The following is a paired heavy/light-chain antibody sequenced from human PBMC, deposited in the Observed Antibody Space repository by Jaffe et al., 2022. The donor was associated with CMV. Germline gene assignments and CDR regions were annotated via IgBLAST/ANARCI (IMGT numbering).Light chain of an antibody. CDR2: AAS. V-gene: IGKV1-17*01. CDR3: LQHNSYPWS. Sequence: DIQMTQSPSSLSASVGDRVTITCRASQGIRNDLGWFQQKPGEAPKRLIYAASSLQSGVPSRFSGSGSETEFTLTISSLQPEDFATYYCLQHNSYPWSFGQGTKVEIK. CDR1: QGIRND. J-gene: IGKJ1*01.
Heavy chain of an antibody. J-gene: IGHJ4*02. Sequence: EVQLVESGGGLVQPGGSLRLSCGASGFTFTSYTMTWVRQAPGKGLEWVSTVSTSGGTTYYADSVKGRFTISRDNSKSTLFLQMSSLRDDDTAVYYCVKDIPRSSRYCSFGGVRADCYSGEYWGQGALVTVSS. CDR1: GFTFTSYT. CDR2: VSTSGGTT. CDR3: VKDIPRSSRYCSFGGVRADCYSGEY. V-gene: IGHV3-23*04. D-gene: IGHD2-21*02.